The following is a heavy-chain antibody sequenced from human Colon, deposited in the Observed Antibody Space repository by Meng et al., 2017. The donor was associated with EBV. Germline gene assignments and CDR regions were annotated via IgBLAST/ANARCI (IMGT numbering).Heavy chain of an antibody. V-gene: IGHV4-34*12. Sequence: QGQLQQWGAGPLKPSETLALTCAVNGGSLSGAYWNWIRQPPGKGLEWIGEIIHGGSPSYNPSLKSRVTISLDTSKKQFSLKVSSVTAADSAVYYCARRGPSGNFSPWSQGALVTVSS. CDR1: GGSLSGAY. CDR2: IIHGGSP. D-gene: IGHD3-10*01. CDR3: ARRGPSGNFSP. J-gene: IGHJ5*02.